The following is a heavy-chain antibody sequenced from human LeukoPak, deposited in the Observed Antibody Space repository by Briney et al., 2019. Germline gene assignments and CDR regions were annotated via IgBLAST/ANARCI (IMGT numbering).Heavy chain of an antibody. CDR2: ISWNSGSI. Sequence: GRSLRLSCAAYGFTFDPYAMHWVRQAPGEGLEWVSGISWNSGSIGYADSVKGRFTISRDNAKKSLYLLMNSLRSEDMALYYCARARIGDSSGYYTDSFDIWGQGTMVTVSS. D-gene: IGHD3-22*01. CDR3: ARARIGDSSGYYTDSFDI. CDR1: GFTFDPYA. V-gene: IGHV3-9*03. J-gene: IGHJ3*02.